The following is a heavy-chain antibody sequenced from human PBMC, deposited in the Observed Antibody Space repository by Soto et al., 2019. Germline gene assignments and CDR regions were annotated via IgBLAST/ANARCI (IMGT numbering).Heavy chain of an antibody. CDR1: GGSFSGYY. CDR3: ARGHNDYIWGNYRPRLDY. Sequence: QVQLQQWGAGLLKPSETLSLTCAVYGGSFSGYYWSWIRQPPGKGLEWSGEINHSGSTNYNPSLKSRVTISVETSKNQYSLKLSSVTAADSAVYYCARGHNDYIWGNYRPRLDYWGQGTLVTVSS. V-gene: IGHV4-34*01. J-gene: IGHJ4*02. CDR2: INHSGST. D-gene: IGHD3-16*02.